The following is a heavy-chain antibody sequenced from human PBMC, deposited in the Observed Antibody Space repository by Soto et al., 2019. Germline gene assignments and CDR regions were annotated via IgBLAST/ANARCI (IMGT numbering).Heavy chain of an antibody. CDR2: VKQDGSER. Sequence: PGGSLRLSCAASGFSFSDYWMSWVRQAPGKGLEWVANVKQDGSERYYVDSVKGRFTISRDNAKNSLYLQMNSLRAEDTAVYYCARERVVVPATIFYYYALDFWGQGTTVTVSS. CDR1: GFSFSDYW. CDR3: ARERVVVPATIFYYYALDF. D-gene: IGHD2-15*01. V-gene: IGHV3-7*05. J-gene: IGHJ6*02.